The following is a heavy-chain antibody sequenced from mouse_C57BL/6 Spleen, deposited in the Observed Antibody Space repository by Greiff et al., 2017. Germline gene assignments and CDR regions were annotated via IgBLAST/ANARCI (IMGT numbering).Heavy chain of an antibody. CDR1: GYAFSSSW. CDR2: IYPGDGDT. J-gene: IGHJ4*01. Sequence: VQLQQSGPELVKPGASVKISCKASGYAFSSSWMNWVKQRPGKGLEWIGRIYPGDGDTNYNGKFKGKATLTADKSSSTAYMQLSSLTSEDSAVYFGARDRDYAMGYWGQGTSVTVSS. V-gene: IGHV1-82*01. CDR3: ARDRDYAMGY.